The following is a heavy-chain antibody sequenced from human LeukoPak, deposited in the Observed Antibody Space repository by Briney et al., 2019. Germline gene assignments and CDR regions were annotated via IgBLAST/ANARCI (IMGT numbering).Heavy chain of an antibody. J-gene: IGHJ4*02. CDR3: ARVYYYGSGSYYNAVLYYFDY. D-gene: IGHD3-10*01. CDR1: GGSISSSSYY. Sequence: PSETLSLTCTVSGGSISSSSYYWGWIRQPPGKGLEWIGSIYYSGSTYYNPSLKSRVTISVDTSKNQFSLKLSSVTAADTAVYYCARVYYYGSGSYYNAVLYYFDYWGQGTLVTVSS. V-gene: IGHV4-39*01. CDR2: IYYSGST.